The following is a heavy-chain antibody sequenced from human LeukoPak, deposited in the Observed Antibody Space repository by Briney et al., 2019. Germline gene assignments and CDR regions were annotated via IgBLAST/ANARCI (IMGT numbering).Heavy chain of an antibody. CDR1: GGSINGYY. V-gene: IGHV4-59*01. CDR3: ARVGGMTTINNAAFDI. J-gene: IGHJ3*02. Sequence: SETLSLTCTVSGGSINGYYWNWIRQPPGKGLEWIGYIYHSGSTNYNPSLKSRVTISLDTSKNQFSLKLTSVTAADTAIYYCARVGGMTTINNAAFDIWGQGTMVTVSS. D-gene: IGHD5-24*01. CDR2: IYHSGST.